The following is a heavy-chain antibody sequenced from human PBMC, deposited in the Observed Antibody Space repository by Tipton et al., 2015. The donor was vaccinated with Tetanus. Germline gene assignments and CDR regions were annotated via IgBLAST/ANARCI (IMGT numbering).Heavy chain of an antibody. D-gene: IGHD6-13*01. Sequence: QLVQSGGGMVQPGRSLRLSCAASGFTFDDYAMHWVRQAPGKGLEWVSGISWNSGSIGYADSVKGRFTISRDNAKNSLYLQMNSLRAEDTALYYCAKDSPYSSSWSSNYFDYWGQGTLVTVSS. J-gene: IGHJ4*02. V-gene: IGHV3-9*01. CDR1: GFTFDDYA. CDR2: ISWNSGSI. CDR3: AKDSPYSSSWSSNYFDY.